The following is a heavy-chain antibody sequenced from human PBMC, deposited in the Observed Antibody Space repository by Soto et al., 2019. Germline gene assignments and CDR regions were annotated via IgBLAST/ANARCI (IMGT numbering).Heavy chain of an antibody. D-gene: IGHD5-12*01. CDR1: GFTFSSYA. J-gene: IGHJ4*01. CDR3: ARPDRDGYNYHY. V-gene: IGHV3-23*01. Sequence: EVQLLESGGGLVQPGGSLRLSCAASGFTFSSYAMNWVRQAPGKGLEWVSGISDSGGTTYYADSVKGRFTISRDNSKNTLFLQMNSLRAEDTAVYFCARPDRDGYNYHYWGQGTLVTVSS. CDR2: ISDSGGTT.